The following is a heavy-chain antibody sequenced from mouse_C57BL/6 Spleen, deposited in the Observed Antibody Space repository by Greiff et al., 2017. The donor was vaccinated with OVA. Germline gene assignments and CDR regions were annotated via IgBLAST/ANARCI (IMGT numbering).Heavy chain of an antibody. CDR3: ARGGYYVHYFDY. CDR1: GYSITSGYD. D-gene: IGHD2-3*01. V-gene: IGHV3-1*01. CDR2: INYSGGT. Sequence: EVKLVESGPGMVKPSQSLSLTCTVTGYSITSGYDWHWIRHFPGNKLEWMGYINYSGGTNSNPSLKSRISITHDTSQSHLFLKLNAVTTEDTATYYCARGGYYVHYFDYWGQGTTLTASS. J-gene: IGHJ2*01.